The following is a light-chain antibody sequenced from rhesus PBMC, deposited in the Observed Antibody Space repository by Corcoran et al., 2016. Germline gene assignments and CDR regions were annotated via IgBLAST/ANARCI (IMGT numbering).Light chain of an antibody. CDR1: QTLRYY. CDR3: QQGYSYPFT. J-gene: IGKJ3*01. CDR2: RAS. V-gene: IGKV1S9*01. Sequence: DIQMTQSPSSLSASVGDRVTITFPASQTLRYYLNWYQQKPGKIPKLLIYRASSLQSGIPSRFSGRGYGTDFTLTISRRQPEDFATYYCQQGYSYPFTFGPGTKLDIK.